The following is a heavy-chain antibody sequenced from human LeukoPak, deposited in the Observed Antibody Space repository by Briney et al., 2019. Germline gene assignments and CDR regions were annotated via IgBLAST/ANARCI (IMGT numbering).Heavy chain of an antibody. CDR1: GYTFTSYG. CDR3: AWQRARFGELLPTADY. V-gene: IGHV1-18*01. J-gene: IGHJ4*02. CDR2: ISAYNGNT. D-gene: IGHD3-10*01. Sequence: HWASVKVSCKASGYTFTSYGISWVRQAPGQGLEWMGWISAYNGNTNYAQKLQGRVTMTTDTSTSTAYMELRSLRSDDTAVYYCAWQRARFGELLPTADYWGQGTLVTVSS.